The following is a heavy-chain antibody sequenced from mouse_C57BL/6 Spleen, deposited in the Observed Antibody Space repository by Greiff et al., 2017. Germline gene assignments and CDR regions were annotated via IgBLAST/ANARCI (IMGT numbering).Heavy chain of an antibody. V-gene: IGHV1-42*01. CDR3: ARQDYGYRY. CDR2: INPSTGGT. Sequence: VQLEQSGPELVKPGASVKISCKASGYSFTGYYMNWVKQSPEKSLEWIGEINPSTGGTTYNQKFKAKATLTVDKSSSTAYMQLKSLTSEDSAVYYCARQDYGYRYWGQGTLVTVSA. CDR1: GYSFTGYY. J-gene: IGHJ3*01. D-gene: IGHD2-2*01.